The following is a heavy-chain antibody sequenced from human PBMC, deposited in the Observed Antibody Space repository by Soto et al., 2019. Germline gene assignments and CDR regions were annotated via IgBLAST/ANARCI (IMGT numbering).Heavy chain of an antibody. CDR1: GLTFTDYW. CDR3: ASDRFRGTYYLRGVTYFFEE. J-gene: IGHJ4*02. Sequence: PGGSLRLSCVTYGLTFTDYWMSWVRQAPGKGLEWVANIKQDESEKNYLDSVKGRFTISRDNAKNSLYLQMNSLRAEDTAVYYCASDRFRGTYYLRGVTYFFEEWGQGALVTVSS. D-gene: IGHD1-26*01. V-gene: IGHV3-7*03. CDR2: IKQDESEK.